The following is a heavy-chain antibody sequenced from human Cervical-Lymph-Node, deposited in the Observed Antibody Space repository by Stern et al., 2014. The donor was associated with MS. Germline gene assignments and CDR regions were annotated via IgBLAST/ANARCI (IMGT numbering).Heavy chain of an antibody. Sequence: QVQLVESGGGVVQPGRSLRLSCAASGFTFSNYGMHWVRQGPGKGLEWGAVTSFDGNNDYYVDSVKGRFTISRDNSKNAVYLQMESLRPEDTAVYYCAKDYYYDTSGYYTPFVPAAWGQGTLVIVSS. CDR2: TSFDGNND. CDR1: GFTFSNYG. CDR3: AKDYYYDTSGYYTPFVPAA. V-gene: IGHV3-30*18. D-gene: IGHD3-22*01. J-gene: IGHJ5*02.